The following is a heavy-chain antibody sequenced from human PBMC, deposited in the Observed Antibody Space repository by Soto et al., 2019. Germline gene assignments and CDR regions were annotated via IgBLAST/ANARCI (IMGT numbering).Heavy chain of an antibody. CDR3: AREGQAPDVYYGMEV. CDR2: ISGYNGNT. J-gene: IGHJ6*02. Sequence: QVQVVQSGDEVKKPGASVKVSCKASGYTFTNYGFSWVRQAPGQGLEWMGWISGYNGNTKYAEKIQGRVTMTTDTTMRTAHTEMRSRTSDDAAVYYWAREGQAPDVYYGMEVWGQGTAVTVSS. CDR1: GYTFTNYG. V-gene: IGHV1-18*01.